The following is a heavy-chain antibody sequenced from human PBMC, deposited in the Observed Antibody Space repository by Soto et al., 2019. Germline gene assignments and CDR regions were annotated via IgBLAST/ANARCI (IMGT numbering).Heavy chain of an antibody. V-gene: IGHV3-30-3*01. CDR3: ARPTTVVTAELDY. CDR2: ISYDGSNK. Sequence: PGGSPRLSCAASGFTFSSYAMHWVRQAPGKGLEWVAVISYDGSNKYYADSVKGRFTISRDNSKNTLYLQMNSLRAEDTAVYYCARPTTVVTAELDYWGQGTLVTVSS. CDR1: GFTFSSYA. D-gene: IGHD4-17*01. J-gene: IGHJ4*02.